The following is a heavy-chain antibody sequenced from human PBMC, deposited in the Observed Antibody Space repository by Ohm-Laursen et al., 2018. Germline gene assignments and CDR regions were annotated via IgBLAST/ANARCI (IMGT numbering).Heavy chain of an antibody. V-gene: IGHV3-11*01. CDR3: AGGPRGESYKRSDY. Sequence: SLRLSFAPSAFTLSDYYMSRIRQPPGRRMAWVSYTSRTCNSIFYADTVKGRFNISRANAKNSLILQKNSLRTEDTAVYLCAGGPRGESYKRSDYWGQGTLVTVSS. CDR2: TSRTCNSI. J-gene: IGHJ4*02. CDR1: AFTLSDYY. D-gene: IGHD1-26*01.